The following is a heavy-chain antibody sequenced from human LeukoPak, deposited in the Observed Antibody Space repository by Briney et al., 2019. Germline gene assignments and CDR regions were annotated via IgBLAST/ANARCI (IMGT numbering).Heavy chain of an antibody. CDR2: IDWDDDK. CDR1: GFSLSTSGMC. V-gene: IGHV2-70*11. Sequence: SGPALVKPTQTLTLTCTFSGFSLSTSGMCVGWIRQPPGKALEWLARIDWDDDKYYSTSLKTRFAISKDASKNQVVLTMPNMDPVDTATYYCARPPGVYSDYDYDPFDIWGQGTMVTVSS. CDR3: ARPPGVYSDYDYDPFDI. D-gene: IGHD5-12*01. J-gene: IGHJ3*02.